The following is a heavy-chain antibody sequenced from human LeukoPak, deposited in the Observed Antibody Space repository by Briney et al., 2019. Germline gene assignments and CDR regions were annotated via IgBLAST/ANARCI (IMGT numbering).Heavy chain of an antibody. CDR3: ARDSGSFFVDF. V-gene: IGHV3-33*01. CDR2: IWYDGTNI. CDR1: GFTFSGYG. J-gene: IGHJ4*02. D-gene: IGHD1-26*01. Sequence: GGSLRLSCAASGFTFSGYGMHWVRQAPGKGLEWVAIIWYDGTNIHYADSVKGRFTISRDNAKNSLYLQMNSLRAEDTAVYYCARDSGSFFVDFWGQGTLVTVSS.